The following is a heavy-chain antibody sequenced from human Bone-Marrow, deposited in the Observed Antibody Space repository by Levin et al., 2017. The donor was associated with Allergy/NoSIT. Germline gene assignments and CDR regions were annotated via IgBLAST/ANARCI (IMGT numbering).Heavy chain of an antibody. CDR3: ATDRTRFLEWSHDAFDV. CDR1: GFIFSDYA. J-gene: IGHJ3*01. D-gene: IGHD3-3*01. CDR2: ISIRGRST. Sequence: HPGGSLRLSCAASGFIFSDYAMTWVRQSPGGGLEWVSTISIRGRSTFYGDSVKGRFTISRDNSRNTLSLEMNSLRAEDTATYYCATDRTRFLEWSHDAFDVWGQGTMVTVSS. V-gene: IGHV3-23*01.